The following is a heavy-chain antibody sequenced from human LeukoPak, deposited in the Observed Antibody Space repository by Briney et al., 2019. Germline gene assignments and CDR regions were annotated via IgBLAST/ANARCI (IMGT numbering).Heavy chain of an antibody. D-gene: IGHD1-1*01. CDR1: GFTFSTNI. J-gene: IGHJ3*02. CDR2: ISNDGSKQ. V-gene: IGHV3-30*01. CDR3: ARDEATIWNRENDAFDI. Sequence: GGSLRLSCAASGFTFSTNIMHWVRQAPGQGPEWVAVISNDGSKQYYADSVRGRFTVSRDNSKSTLYLQMNSLREEDTAVYYCARDEATIWNRENDAFDIWGQGTMVTVSS.